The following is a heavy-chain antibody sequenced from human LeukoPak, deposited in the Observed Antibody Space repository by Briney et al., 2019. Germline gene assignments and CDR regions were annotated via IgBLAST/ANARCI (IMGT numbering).Heavy chain of an antibody. CDR3: AKDIMGYSYGLPVYYFDY. D-gene: IGHD5-18*01. CDR1: GFTFSTYV. J-gene: IGHJ4*02. Sequence: PGGSLRLSCVASGFTFSTYVMGWVRQVPGKGLEWISVVTESGSSAYYADSVKGRFIISRDNSKNTLYLQMNSLRAEDTAVYYCAKDIMGYSYGLPVYYFDYWGQGTLVTVSS. V-gene: IGHV3-23*01. CDR2: VTESGSSA.